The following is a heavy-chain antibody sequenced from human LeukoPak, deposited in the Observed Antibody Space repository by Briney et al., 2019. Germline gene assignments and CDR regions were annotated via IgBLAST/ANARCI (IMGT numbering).Heavy chain of an antibody. CDR2: ISDRGST. V-gene: IGHV4-31*03. D-gene: IGHD2-8*02. Sequence: PSETLSLTCTVSGGSISSGGYYWTWIRQHPGKGLEWIGYISDRGSTYYNPSLKSRLTKSIDTSRNQFSLNLSSVTAADTAVYWCARGGGGVGIDYWGQGTLVTVSS. J-gene: IGHJ4*02. CDR1: GGSISSGGYY. CDR3: ARGGGGVGIDY.